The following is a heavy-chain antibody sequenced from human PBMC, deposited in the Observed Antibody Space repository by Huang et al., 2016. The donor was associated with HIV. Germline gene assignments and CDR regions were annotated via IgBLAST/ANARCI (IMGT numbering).Heavy chain of an antibody. CDR2: IYPSGST. CDR1: GASISSGSYY. Sequence: QVQLQESGPGLVKPSQTLSLTCTVSGASISSGSYYWTWIRQPAGKGLEWIGHIYPSGSTNYNPSLKSRVTISIDTSKNHFSLRLNSVTAADTAVYYCATWPPGSQMRAFDIWGPGTMITVSS. D-gene: IGHD2-15*01. V-gene: IGHV4-61*09. J-gene: IGHJ3*02. CDR3: ATWPPGSQMRAFDI.